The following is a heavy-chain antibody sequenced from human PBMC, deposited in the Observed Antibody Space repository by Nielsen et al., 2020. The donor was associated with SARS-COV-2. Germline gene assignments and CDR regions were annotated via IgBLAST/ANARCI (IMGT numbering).Heavy chain of an antibody. V-gene: IGHV3-23*01. J-gene: IGHJ4*02. CDR1: GFTFNNYA. Sequence: GESLKISCAASGFTFNNYAMSWVRQAPGRGLEWVSGISGSGGSTYYADSVKGRFIISRDNSKNTLYLQMNSLRAEDTAIYYCAKENGIASDYWGQGTLVTVSS. CDR2: ISGSGGST. D-gene: IGHD3-3*02. CDR3: AKENGIASDY.